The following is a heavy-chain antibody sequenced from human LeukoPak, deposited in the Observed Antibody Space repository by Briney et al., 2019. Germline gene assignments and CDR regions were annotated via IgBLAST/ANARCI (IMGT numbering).Heavy chain of an antibody. J-gene: IGHJ5*02. Sequence: SQTLSLTCAISGDSVSSNSVTWNWIRQSPSRGLEWLGRAYYRSTWYNDYAVSVRGRITVNPDTFKNQFSLHLNSVTPEDTAVYYCARRLTQYDCFDPWGQGILVTVSS. CDR1: GDSVSSNSVT. CDR3: ARRLTQYDCFDP. CDR2: AYYRSTWYN. V-gene: IGHV6-1*01. D-gene: IGHD2-2*01.